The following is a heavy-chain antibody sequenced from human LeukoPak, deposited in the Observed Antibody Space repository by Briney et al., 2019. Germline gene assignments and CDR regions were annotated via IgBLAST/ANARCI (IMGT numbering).Heavy chain of an antibody. CDR2: IYYSGSA. D-gene: IGHD6-6*01. CDR1: GGSISDYS. Sequence: PSETLSLTCTVSGGSISDYSWSWIRQPPGKGLEWIGNIYYSGSANHNPSLKSRVTISRDTSKNQFSLKLSSVTAADTAVYYCARHVKAARLWHYFDYWGQGTLVTVSS. J-gene: IGHJ4*02. V-gene: IGHV4-59*08. CDR3: ARHVKAARLWHYFDY.